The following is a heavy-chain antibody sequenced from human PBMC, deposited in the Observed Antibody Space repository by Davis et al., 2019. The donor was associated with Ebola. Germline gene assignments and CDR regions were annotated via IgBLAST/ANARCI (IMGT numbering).Heavy chain of an antibody. CDR2: ISYDGSNK. J-gene: IGHJ6*04. D-gene: IGHD2-2*01. V-gene: IGHV3-30-3*01. CDR1: GFTFSDYY. Sequence: GGSLRLSCAASGFTFSDYYMSWIRQAPGKGLEWVAVISYDGSNKYYADSVKGRFTISRDNSKNTLYLQMNSLRAEDTAVYYCARMPLDYYYGMDVWGKGTTVTVSS. CDR3: ARMPLDYYYGMDV.